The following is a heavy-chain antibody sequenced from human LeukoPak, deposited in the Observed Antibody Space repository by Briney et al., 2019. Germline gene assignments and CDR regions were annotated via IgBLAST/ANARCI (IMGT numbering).Heavy chain of an antibody. D-gene: IGHD3-10*01. CDR2: ISSSGSTI. V-gene: IGHV3-48*03. Sequence: GGSLRLSCAASGFTFSSYEMNWVRQAPGKGLEWVSYISSSGSTIYYADSVKGRFTISRGNAKNSLYLQMNSLRAEDTAVYYCASRFGELEDVWGKGTTVTISS. CDR3: ASRFGELEDV. J-gene: IGHJ6*04. CDR1: GFTFSSYE.